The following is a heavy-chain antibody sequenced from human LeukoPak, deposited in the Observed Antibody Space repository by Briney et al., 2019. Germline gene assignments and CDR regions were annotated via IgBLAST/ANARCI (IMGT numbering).Heavy chain of an antibody. CDR3: ASTPRGSSSHWLCYFDY. CDR1: GGTFSSYT. J-gene: IGHJ4*02. V-gene: IGHV1-69*02. D-gene: IGHD6-6*01. Sequence: GASVKVPCKASGGTFSSYTISWVRQAPGQGLEWMGRIIPILGIANYAQKFQGRVTITADKSTSTAYMELSSLRSEDTAVYYCASTPRGSSSHWLCYFDYWGQGTLVTVSS. CDR2: IIPILGIA.